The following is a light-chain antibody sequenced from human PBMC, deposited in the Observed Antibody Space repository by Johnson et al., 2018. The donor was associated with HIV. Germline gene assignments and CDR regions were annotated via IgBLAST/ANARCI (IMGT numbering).Light chain of an antibody. CDR3: ETWDSSLSVV. CDR1: SSNIGNNY. J-gene: IGLJ1*01. Sequence: QSMLTQSPSVSAAPGQKVTISCSGSSSNIGNNYVSWYQQLPGTAPKLLIYDNNKRPSGIPDRFSGSKSGTSATLGITGLQTGDEADYYCETWDSSLSVVFGTGTKVTVL. V-gene: IGLV1-51*01. CDR2: DNN.